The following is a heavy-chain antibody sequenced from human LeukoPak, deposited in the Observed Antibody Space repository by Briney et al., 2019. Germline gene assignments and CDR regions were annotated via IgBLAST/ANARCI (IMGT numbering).Heavy chain of an antibody. D-gene: IGHD3-3*01. CDR1: GGTFSSYA. Sequence: GASVKVSCKASGGTFSSYAISWVRQAPGQGLEWMGGIIPIFGTANYAQKFQGRVTITADESTSTAYMELSSLRSEDTAVYYCARGSVIFGDPLKYYFDYWGQGTLVTVSS. CDR3: ARGSVIFGDPLKYYFDY. V-gene: IGHV1-69*01. CDR2: IIPIFGTA. J-gene: IGHJ4*02.